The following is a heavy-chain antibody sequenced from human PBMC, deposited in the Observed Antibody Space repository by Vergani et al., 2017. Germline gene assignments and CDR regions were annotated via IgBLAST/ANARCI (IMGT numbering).Heavy chain of an antibody. D-gene: IGHD3-16*01. V-gene: IGHV1-69*01. CDR2: IIPIFGTA. CDR1: GGTFSSYA. J-gene: IGHJ4*02. CDR3: ARDCTDSTGPGGVDY. Sequence: QVQLVQSGAEVKKPGSSVKVSCKASGGTFSSYAISWVRQAPGQGLEWMGGIIPIFGTANYAQKFQGRVTITADESTSTAYMELSRLRSDDTAVYYCARDCTDSTGPGGVDYWGQGTLVTVSS.